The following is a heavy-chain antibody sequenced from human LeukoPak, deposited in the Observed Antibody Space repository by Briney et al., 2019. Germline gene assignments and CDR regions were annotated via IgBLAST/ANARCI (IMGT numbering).Heavy chain of an antibody. CDR1: GFIFSTYG. CDR3: AKSALEMATVYYFDY. D-gene: IGHD5-24*01. Sequence: GRSLRLSCAASGFIFSTYGMHWVRQAPGKGLEWVAATSYDGSNRYYADSVKGRFTISRDNSKNTLYLQMNSLRAEDTAAYYCAKSALEMATVYYFDYWGQGTLVTVSS. J-gene: IGHJ4*02. CDR2: TSYDGSNR. V-gene: IGHV3-30*18.